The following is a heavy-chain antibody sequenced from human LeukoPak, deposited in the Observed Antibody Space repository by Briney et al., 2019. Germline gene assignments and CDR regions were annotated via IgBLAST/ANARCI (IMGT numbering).Heavy chain of an antibody. Sequence: SQTLSLTCTVSVGSISSGGYYWSWIRQHPGKGLEWIGYIYYSGSTYYNPSLKSRVTISVDTSKNQFSLELSSVTAADTAVYYCARDRGPYCSSTSCYGAKWNYGMDVWGKGTTVTVSS. CDR1: VGSISSGGYY. CDR3: ARDRGPYCSSTSCYGAKWNYGMDV. CDR2: IYYSGST. J-gene: IGHJ6*04. V-gene: IGHV4-31*03. D-gene: IGHD2-2*01.